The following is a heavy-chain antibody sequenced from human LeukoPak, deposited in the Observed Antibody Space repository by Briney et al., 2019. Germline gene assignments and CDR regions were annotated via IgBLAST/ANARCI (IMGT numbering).Heavy chain of an antibody. V-gene: IGHV1-69*04. CDR2: IIPILGIA. CDR1: GGTFSSYA. Sequence: SVKVSCKASGGTFSSYAISWVRQAPGQGLEWMGRIIPILGIANYAQKFQGRVTITADKSTSTVYMELSSLRSEDTAVYYCARAGIQLWHSDYWGQGTLVTVSS. D-gene: IGHD5-18*01. CDR3: ARAGIQLWHSDY. J-gene: IGHJ4*02.